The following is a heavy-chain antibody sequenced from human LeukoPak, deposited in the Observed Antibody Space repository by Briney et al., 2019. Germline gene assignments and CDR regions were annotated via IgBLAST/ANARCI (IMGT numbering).Heavy chain of an antibody. CDR1: GFTFSSYG. D-gene: IGHD2-21*02. Sequence: GGSLRLSCAASGFTFSSYGMHWVRQAPGKGLEWVAFIRYDGSNKYYADSVKGRFTISRDNSKNTLYLQMNGLRAEDTAVYYCAKDIYCGGDCYIRAGDSWGQGTLVTVSS. CDR2: IRYDGSNK. V-gene: IGHV3-30*02. J-gene: IGHJ4*02. CDR3: AKDIYCGGDCYIRAGDS.